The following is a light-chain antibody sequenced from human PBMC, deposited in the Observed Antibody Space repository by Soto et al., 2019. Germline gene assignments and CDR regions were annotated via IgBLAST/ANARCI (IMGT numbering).Light chain of an antibody. CDR3: SSYTISSPYV. CDR1: SSDVGSNNG. V-gene: IGLV2-18*02. J-gene: IGLJ1*01. CDR2: DVS. Sequence: QSALTQPPSVSGSPGQAVTISCTGTSSDVGSNNGVSWYQQPPGTAPKLMIYDVSNRPSGVPDRFSGCKSVNTASLTISGLQAEDEGEYYCSSYTISSPYVFGTGTKLTVL.